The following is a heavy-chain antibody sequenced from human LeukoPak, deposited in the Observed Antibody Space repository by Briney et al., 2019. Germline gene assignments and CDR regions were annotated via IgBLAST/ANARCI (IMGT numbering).Heavy chain of an antibody. CDR2: ISAYNGNT. V-gene: IGHV1-18*04. D-gene: IGHD3-10*01. Sequence: ASVKVSCKASGYTFTSYGISWVRQAPGQGLEWMGWISAYNGNTNYAQKLQGRVTMTTDTSTSTAYMELRSLRSDDTAVYYCARSGGSGSPPDDAFDIWGQGTMVTVSS. CDR1: GYTFTSYG. J-gene: IGHJ3*02. CDR3: ARSGGSGSPPDDAFDI.